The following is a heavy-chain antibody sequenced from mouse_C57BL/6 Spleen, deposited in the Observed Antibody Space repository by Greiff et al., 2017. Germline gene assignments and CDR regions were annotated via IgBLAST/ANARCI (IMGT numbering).Heavy chain of an antibody. CDR3: ARWVYYGSSFYAMDY. D-gene: IGHD1-1*01. CDR2: IYPGDGDT. Sequence: QVQLQQSGAELVKPGASVKISCKASGYAFSSYWMNWVKQRPGKGLEWIGQIYPGDGDTNYNGKFKGKATLTADKSSSTAYMQLSSLTSEDSAVYFCARWVYYGSSFYAMDYWGQGTSVTVSS. J-gene: IGHJ4*01. CDR1: GYAFSSYW. V-gene: IGHV1-80*01.